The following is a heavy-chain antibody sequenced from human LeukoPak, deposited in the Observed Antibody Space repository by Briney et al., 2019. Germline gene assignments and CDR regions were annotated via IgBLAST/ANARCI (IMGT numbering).Heavy chain of an antibody. CDR2: IHSDGSST. D-gene: IGHD5/OR15-5a*01. V-gene: IGHV3-74*01. Sequence: GGSLRLSCVASGFTFSSYWMHWVRQAPGKGLVWVSRIHSDGSSTNYADSVKGRHAISRDNAKNTLFLQMNSLRAEDTAVYYCARGGSTYFQHWGQGTLVTVSS. CDR1: GFTFSSYW. CDR3: ARGGSTYFQH. J-gene: IGHJ1*01.